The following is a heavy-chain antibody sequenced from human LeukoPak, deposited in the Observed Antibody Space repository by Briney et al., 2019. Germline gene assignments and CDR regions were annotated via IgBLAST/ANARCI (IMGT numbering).Heavy chain of an antibody. CDR1: GFTFDDYA. J-gene: IGHJ4*02. CDR3: AKAYYYDSSGYLDY. V-gene: IGHV3-9*01. D-gene: IGHD3-22*01. Sequence: GRSLRLSCAASGFTFDDYAMHWVRQAPGKGLEWVSGISWNSGSIGYADSVKGRFTISRDNAKNSLYLQMNSLRAEDTALSYCAKAYYYDSSGYLDYWGQGTLVTVSS. CDR2: ISWNSGSI.